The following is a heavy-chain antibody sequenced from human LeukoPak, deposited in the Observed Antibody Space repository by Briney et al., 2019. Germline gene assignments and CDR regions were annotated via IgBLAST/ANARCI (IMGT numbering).Heavy chain of an antibody. D-gene: IGHD3-3*01. CDR1: GGSVSSYY. CDR2: IYYSGST. J-gene: IGHJ4*02. CDR3: ARFTYYDFWSGYSNQGFDY. V-gene: IGHV4-59*02. Sequence: SETLSLTCTVSGGSVSSYYWSWIRQPPGKGLEWIGYIYYSGSTNYNPSLKSRVTISVDTSKNQFSLKLSSVTAADTAVYYCARFTYYDFWSGYSNQGFDYWGQGTLVTVSS.